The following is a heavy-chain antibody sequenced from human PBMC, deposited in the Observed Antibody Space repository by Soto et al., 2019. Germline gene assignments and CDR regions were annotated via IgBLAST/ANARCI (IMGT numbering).Heavy chain of an antibody. Sequence: SETLSLTCTVCCGSISSYYWSWIRQPPGKGLEWIGYIYYSGSTNYNPSLKSRVTISVDTSKNQFSLKLSSVTAADTAVYYCARTDYYYDISGYAAEGFDIWGGGTLVTLS. V-gene: IGHV4-59*01. CDR2: IYYSGST. CDR3: ARTDYYYDISGYAAEGFDI. D-gene: IGHD3-22*01. J-gene: IGHJ3*02. CDR1: CGSISSYY.